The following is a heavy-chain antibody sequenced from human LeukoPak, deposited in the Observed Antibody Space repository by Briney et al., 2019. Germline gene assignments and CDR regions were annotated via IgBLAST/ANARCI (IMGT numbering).Heavy chain of an antibody. CDR1: GFTFSSYS. D-gene: IGHD2-15*01. Sequence: GGSLRLSCAASGFTFSSYSMNWVRQAPGKGLEWVSYISSSSSTIYYADSVKGRFTISRDNAKNSLYLQMNSLRAEDTAVYYCASLYCSGGSGCGYWGQGTLVTVSS. J-gene: IGHJ4*02. V-gene: IGHV3-48*01. CDR3: ASLYCSGGSGCGY. CDR2: ISSSSSTI.